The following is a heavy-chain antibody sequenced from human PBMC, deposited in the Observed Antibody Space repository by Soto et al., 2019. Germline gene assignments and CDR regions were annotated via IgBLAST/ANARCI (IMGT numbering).Heavy chain of an antibody. J-gene: IGHJ5*02. CDR3: TRDRSYDFWSGYPLGTWFDP. D-gene: IGHD3-3*01. CDR2: IRSKAYGGTT. V-gene: IGHV3-49*03. Sequence: MSWFRQAPGKGLEWVGFIRSKAYGGTTEYAASVKGRFTISRDDSKSIAYLQMSSLKTEDTAVYYCTRDRSYDFWSGYPLGTWFDPWGQGTLVTVS.